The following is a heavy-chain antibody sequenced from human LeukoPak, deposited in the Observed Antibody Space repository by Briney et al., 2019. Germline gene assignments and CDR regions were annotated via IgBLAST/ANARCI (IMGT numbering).Heavy chain of an antibody. Sequence: ASVKVSCKVSGYTLTELSMHWVRQAPGKGLEWMGGFDPEDGETIYAQKFQGRVTMTEDTSTDTAYMELSSLRSEDTAVYYCATLGYYDSSGYYRYYFDYWGQGSLVTVSS. CDR2: FDPEDGET. V-gene: IGHV1-24*01. D-gene: IGHD3-22*01. J-gene: IGHJ4*02. CDR3: ATLGYYDSSGYYRYYFDY. CDR1: GYTLTELS.